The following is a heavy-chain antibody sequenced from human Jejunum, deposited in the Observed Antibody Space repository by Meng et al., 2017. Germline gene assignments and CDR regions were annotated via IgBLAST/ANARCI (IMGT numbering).Heavy chain of an antibody. D-gene: IGHD2-15*01. V-gene: IGHV4-38-2*01. J-gene: IGHJ5*01. CDR2: VYHSGIT. Sequence: SETLSLTCAVSGSSVSSTYYWGWIRQPPGKGLEWIGSVYHSGITYYNSSLKSRVTISLDTSKTQFSLRLSSVTAADTAVYYCAADIAIAWFYSWGQGTLVTVSS. CDR3: AADIAIAWFYS. CDR1: GSSVSSTYY.